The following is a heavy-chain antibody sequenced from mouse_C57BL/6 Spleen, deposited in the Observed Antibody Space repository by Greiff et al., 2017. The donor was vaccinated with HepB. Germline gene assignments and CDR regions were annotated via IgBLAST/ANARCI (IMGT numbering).Heavy chain of an antibody. V-gene: IGHV2-9-1*01. D-gene: IGHD3-2*02. CDR3: ARTIAQATAYYAMDY. CDR2: IWTGGGT. CDR1: GFSLTSYA. Sequence: VQVVESGPGLVAPSQSLSITCTVSGFSLTSYAISWVRQPPGKGLEWLGVIWTGGGTNYNSALKSRLSISKDNSKSQVFLKMNSLQTDDTARYYCARTIAQATAYYAMDYWGQGTSVTVSS. J-gene: IGHJ4*01.